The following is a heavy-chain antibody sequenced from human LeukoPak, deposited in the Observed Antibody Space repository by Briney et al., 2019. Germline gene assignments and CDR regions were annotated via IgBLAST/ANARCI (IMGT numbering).Heavy chain of an antibody. CDR1: GFTFSAYA. Sequence: GGSLRLSCAASGFTFSAYAMNWVRQAPGKGLEWVSSITGSDDSTYYADSVKDRFTISRDDSKNTLFLQMNSLRAEDTAVYYCAKSMTTAYYYYYYGMDVWGQGTTVTVSS. D-gene: IGHD4-11*01. J-gene: IGHJ6*02. CDR3: AKSMTTAYYYYYYGMDV. CDR2: ITGSDDST. V-gene: IGHV3-23*01.